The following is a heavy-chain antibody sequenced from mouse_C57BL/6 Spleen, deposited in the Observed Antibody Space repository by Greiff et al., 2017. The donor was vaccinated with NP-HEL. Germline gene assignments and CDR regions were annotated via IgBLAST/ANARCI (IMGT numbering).Heavy chain of an antibody. D-gene: IGHD1-1*01. CDR3: ARARVTTGLDAMDY. CDR1: GYTFTSYG. CDR2: IYPRSGNT. V-gene: IGHV1-81*01. Sequence: QVQLQQSGAELARPGASVKLSCKASGYTFTSYGISWVKQRTGQGLEWIGEIYPRSGNTYYNEKFKGKATLTADKSSSTAYMELRSLTSEDSAVYFCARARVTTGLDAMDYWGQGTSVTVSS. J-gene: IGHJ4*01.